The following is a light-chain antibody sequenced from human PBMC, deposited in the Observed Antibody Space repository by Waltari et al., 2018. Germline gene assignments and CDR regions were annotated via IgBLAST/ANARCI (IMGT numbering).Light chain of an antibody. J-gene: IGKJ4*01. V-gene: IGKV3-15*01. CDR2: DAS. Sequence: EIVMTQSPANLSVSPGESATLSCRASQSVSIKLAWSQQKPGQAPRLLISDASTRATVIPPRCSGSGSGTDFTLTISSLQSEDFAVYYCQQYNNWPLTFGGGTKVEIK. CDR1: QSVSIK. CDR3: QQYNNWPLT.